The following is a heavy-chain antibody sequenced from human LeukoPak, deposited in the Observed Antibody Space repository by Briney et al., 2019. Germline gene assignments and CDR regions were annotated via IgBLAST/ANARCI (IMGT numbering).Heavy chain of an antibody. CDR1: GGSISSYY. CDR3: ARLSNPTGDYYYYMDV. D-gene: IGHD4-11*01. CDR2: IYTSGST. Sequence: PSETLSLTCTVSGGSISSYYWSWIRQPPGKGLEWIGYIYTSGSTNYNPSLKSRVTMSVDTSKNQFSLKLSSVTAADAAVYYCARLSNPTGDYYYYMDVWGKGTTVTVSS. V-gene: IGHV4-4*09. J-gene: IGHJ6*03.